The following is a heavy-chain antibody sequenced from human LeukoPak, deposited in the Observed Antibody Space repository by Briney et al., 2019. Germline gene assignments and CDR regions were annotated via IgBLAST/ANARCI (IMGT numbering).Heavy chain of an antibody. CDR2: IIPIFGTA. Sequence: GASVKVSCKASGYTFTNYAMNWVRQAPGQGLEWMGGIIPIFGTANYAQKFQGRVTITADKSTSTAYMELSSLRSEDTAVYYCARGLYDFWSGCDWFDPWGQGTLVTVSS. J-gene: IGHJ5*02. D-gene: IGHD3-3*01. V-gene: IGHV1-69*06. CDR1: GYTFTNYA. CDR3: ARGLYDFWSGCDWFDP.